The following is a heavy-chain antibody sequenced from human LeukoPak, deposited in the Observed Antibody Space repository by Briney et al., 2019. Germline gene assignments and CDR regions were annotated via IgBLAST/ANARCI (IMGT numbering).Heavy chain of an antibody. Sequence: GGSLGLSCAASGFTFSSYWMSWVRQAPGKGLEWVANIKQDGSEKYYVDSVKGRFSISRDNAKNSLYLQMNSLRAEDTAVYYCARAVRGPMVDYWGQGTLVTVSS. CDR2: IKQDGSEK. D-gene: IGHD3-10*01. CDR1: GFTFSSYW. CDR3: ARAVRGPMVDY. V-gene: IGHV3-7*01. J-gene: IGHJ4*02.